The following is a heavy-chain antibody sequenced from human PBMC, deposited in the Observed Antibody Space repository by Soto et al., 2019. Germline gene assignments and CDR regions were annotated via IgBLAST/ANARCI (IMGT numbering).Heavy chain of an antibody. CDR3: ARGRYDSSGYDFDY. J-gene: IGHJ4*02. D-gene: IGHD3-22*01. Sequence: QVQLVQSGAEVKKPGSSVKVSCKASGGSFSSSAFSWVRQAPGQGLEWMGGIIPMFGTANYAQKFQGRVTIFADKSTSIVYMELSSLKIEDTAVYYCARGRYDSSGYDFDYWGQGTLVTIST. CDR2: IIPMFGTA. V-gene: IGHV1-69*06. CDR1: GGSFSSSA.